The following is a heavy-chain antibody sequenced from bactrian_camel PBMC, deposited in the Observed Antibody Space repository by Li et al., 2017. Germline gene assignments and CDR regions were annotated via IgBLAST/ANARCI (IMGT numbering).Heavy chain of an antibody. CDR2: YYSALVTAST. CDR3: AAGALGYSGAECPPASGGY. V-gene: IGHV3S31*01. D-gene: IGHD4*01. J-gene: IGHJ4*01. Sequence: VQLVESGGGSVQAGGSLTLSCAISGLTYKRNTLAWFRQVPGQAREGVATYYSALVTASTSIADPVQGRFDVSLDKANNTLYLRMNNLKPEDTAVYYCAAGALGYSGAECPPASGGYWGQGTQVTVS. CDR1: GLTYKRNT.